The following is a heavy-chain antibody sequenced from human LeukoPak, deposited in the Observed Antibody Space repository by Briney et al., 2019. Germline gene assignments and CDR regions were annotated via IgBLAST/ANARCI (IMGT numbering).Heavy chain of an antibody. CDR1: GFTFSSYA. Sequence: GGSLRLSCAASGFTFSSYAMHWVRQAPGKGLEWVAVISYDGSNKYYADSVKGRFTISRDNSKNTLYLQMNSLRFDDTAVYYCASGDYGDPPLNYWGQGTLVTVSS. D-gene: IGHD4-17*01. J-gene: IGHJ4*02. V-gene: IGHV3-30*04. CDR3: ASGDYGDPPLNY. CDR2: ISYDGSNK.